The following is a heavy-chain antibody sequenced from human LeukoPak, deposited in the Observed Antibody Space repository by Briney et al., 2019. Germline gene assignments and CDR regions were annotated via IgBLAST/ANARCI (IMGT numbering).Heavy chain of an antibody. Sequence: ASVKVSCKASGYTFTSYGISWVRQAPGQGLEWMGWISAYNGNTNYAQKLQGRVTMTTDTSTSTAYMELRSLRSDDTAVYYCARFCTSSSWYVGYYSMDVWGQGTTVTVPS. J-gene: IGHJ6*02. CDR3: ARFCTSSSWYVGYYSMDV. V-gene: IGHV1-18*01. D-gene: IGHD6-13*01. CDR2: ISAYNGNT. CDR1: GYTFTSYG.